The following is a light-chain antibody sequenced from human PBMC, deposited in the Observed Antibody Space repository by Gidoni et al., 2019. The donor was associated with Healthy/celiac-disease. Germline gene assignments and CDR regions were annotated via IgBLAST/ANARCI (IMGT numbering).Light chain of an antibody. Sequence: EIVMTQSPATLSVSPGERATLSCTASQSVSSSLAWYQQNTGQAPRLLIYGASTRATGIPARFSGSGSGTEFTLTISSLQSEDFAVYYCQQYNNWPPLFTFGPGTKVDIK. CDR3: QQYNNWPPLFT. J-gene: IGKJ3*01. CDR2: GAS. CDR1: QSVSSS. V-gene: IGKV3-15*01.